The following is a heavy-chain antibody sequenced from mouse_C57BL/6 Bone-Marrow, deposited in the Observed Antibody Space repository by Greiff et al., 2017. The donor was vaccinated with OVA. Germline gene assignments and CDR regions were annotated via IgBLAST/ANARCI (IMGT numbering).Heavy chain of an antibody. CDR1: GYTFTSYW. CDR3: ARKAAYYDYDQFDD. D-gene: IGHD2-4*01. CDR2: IHPNSGST. Sequence: VQLQQSGAELVKPGASVKLSCKASGYTFTSYWMHWVKQRPGQGLEWIGMIHPNSGSTNYNEKFKSKATLTVDKSSSTAYMQLSSLTSEDSAVYYCARKAAYYDYDQFDDWGQGTTLTVSS. J-gene: IGHJ2*01. V-gene: IGHV1-64*01.